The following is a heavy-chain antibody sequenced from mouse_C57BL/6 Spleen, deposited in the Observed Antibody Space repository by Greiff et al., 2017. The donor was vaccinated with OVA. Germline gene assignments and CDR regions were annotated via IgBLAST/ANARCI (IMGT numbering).Heavy chain of an antibody. V-gene: IGHV5-4*03. Sequence: EVMLVESGGGLVKPGGSLKLSCAASGFTFSSYAMSWVRQTPEKRLEWVATISDGGSYTYYPDNVKGRFTISRDNAKNNLYLQMSHLKSEDTAMYYCASLTVVAPFDYWGQGTTLTVSS. CDR3: ASLTVVAPFDY. D-gene: IGHD1-1*01. CDR1: GFTFSSYA. J-gene: IGHJ2*01. CDR2: ISDGGSYT.